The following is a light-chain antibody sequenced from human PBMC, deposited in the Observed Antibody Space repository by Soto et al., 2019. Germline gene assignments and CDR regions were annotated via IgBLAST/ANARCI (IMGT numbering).Light chain of an antibody. CDR2: DVN. CDR1: NSDVGGYNY. CDR3: CSYVGGYILV. J-gene: IGLJ2*01. Sequence: QSALTQPRSVSGSPGQSVTISCTGTNSDVGGYNYVSWYQQHPGKAPNLMIFDVNKRPSGVPDRFSGSKSGNTASLTISGLQAEDEADYHCCSYVGGYILVFGGGTKLTVL. V-gene: IGLV2-11*01.